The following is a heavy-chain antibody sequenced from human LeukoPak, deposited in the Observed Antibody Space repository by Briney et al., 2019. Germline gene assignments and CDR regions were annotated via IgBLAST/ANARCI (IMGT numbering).Heavy chain of an antibody. CDR2: ISGSGGST. V-gene: IGHV3-23*01. CDR1: GFTLTGFG. CDR3: AKDRYCSSTSCRKIHWFDP. Sequence: GGSLRLSCAASGFTLTGFGMSWVRQAPGKGLEWVSAISGSGGSTYYADSVKGRFTISRDNSKNTLYLQMNSLRAEDTAVYYCAKDRYCSSTSCRKIHWFDPWGQGTLVTVSS. J-gene: IGHJ5*02. D-gene: IGHD2-2*01.